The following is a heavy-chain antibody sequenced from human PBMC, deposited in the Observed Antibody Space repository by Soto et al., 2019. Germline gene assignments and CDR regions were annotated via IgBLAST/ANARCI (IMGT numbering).Heavy chain of an antibody. J-gene: IGHJ4*02. D-gene: IGHD3-9*01. CDR3: ARMGSRYYDILTGYYKARLPSDY. CDR2: IYYSGST. CDR1: GGSISSSSYY. Sequence: QLQLQESGPGLVKPSETLSLTCTVSGGSISSSSYYWGWIRQPPGKGLEWIGSIYYSGSTYYNPSLKSRVTISVDTSKNQFSLKLSSVTAADTAVYYCARMGSRYYDILTGYYKARLPSDYWGQGTLVTVSS. V-gene: IGHV4-39*01.